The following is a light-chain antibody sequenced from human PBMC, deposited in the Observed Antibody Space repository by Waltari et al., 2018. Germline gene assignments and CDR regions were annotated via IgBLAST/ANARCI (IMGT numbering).Light chain of an antibody. CDR1: SSDVGGYNY. CDR3: SSYISSSTLEL. V-gene: IGLV2-14*03. CDR2: DVS. Sequence: QSALTQPASVSGSPGQSITISCTGTSSDVGGYNYVSWYQQHPGKAPKLMIYDVSNRPSGVYNRFSCSKSGNTASLTISGLQAEDEADYYCSSYISSSTLELFGGGTSLTVL. J-gene: IGLJ2*01.